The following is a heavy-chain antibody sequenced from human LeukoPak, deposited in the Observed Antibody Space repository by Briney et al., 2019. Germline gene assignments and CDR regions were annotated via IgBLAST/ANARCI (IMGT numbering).Heavy chain of an antibody. CDR1: GGSISSYY. CDR2: IYYSGST. J-gene: IGHJ5*02. Sequence: SETLSLTCTVSGGSISSYYWSWIRQPPGKGLEWTGYIYYSGSTNYNPSLKSRVTISVDTSKNQFSLKLSSVTAADTAVYYCARGEPYYYGSSGYTTNWFDPWGQGTLVTVSS. D-gene: IGHD3-22*01. CDR3: ARGEPYYYGSSGYTTNWFDP. V-gene: IGHV4-59*01.